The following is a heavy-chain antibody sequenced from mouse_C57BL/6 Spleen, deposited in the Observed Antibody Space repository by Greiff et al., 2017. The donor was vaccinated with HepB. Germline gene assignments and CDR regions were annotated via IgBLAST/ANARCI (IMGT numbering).Heavy chain of an antibody. CDR1: GFTFSDYY. CDR2: ISNGGGST. J-gene: IGHJ1*03. D-gene: IGHD1-1*01. Sequence: EVQLVESGGGLVQPGGSLKLSCAASGFTFSDYYMYWVRQTPEKRLEWVAYISNGGGSTYYPDTVKGRFTISRDNAKTTLYLQMSRLKSEDTASYYLARLRYYYGSSYGLYFDVLGTGTTVTVSS. CDR3: ARLRYYYGSSYGLYFDV. V-gene: IGHV5-12*01.